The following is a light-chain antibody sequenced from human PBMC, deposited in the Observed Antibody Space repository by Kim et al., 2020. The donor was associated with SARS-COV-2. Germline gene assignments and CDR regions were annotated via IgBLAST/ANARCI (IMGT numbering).Light chain of an antibody. CDR3: CSYAGIYTLV. V-gene: IGLV2-11*01. Sequence: QSALTQPRSVSGSPGQSVTISCTGTSSDVGGYNYVSWYQQHPGKAPKLMIYDVSKRPSGVPDRFSGSKSGNTASLTISGLQAEYEADYYCCSYAGIYTLVFGGGTQLTVL. CDR2: DVS. J-gene: IGLJ3*02. CDR1: SSDVGGYNY.